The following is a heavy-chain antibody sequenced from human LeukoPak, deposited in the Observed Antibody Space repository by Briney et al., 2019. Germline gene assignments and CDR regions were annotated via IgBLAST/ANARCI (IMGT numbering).Heavy chain of an antibody. CDR1: GYTFTSYG. D-gene: IGHD6-6*01. CDR3: ARTTAVSSSDLDY. J-gene: IGHJ4*02. V-gene: IGHV1-18*01. Sequence: ASVKVSCKASGYTFTSYGISWVRQAPGQGLEWMGWISAYSGVTNYAPKFQGRVTMTTDTSTSTAYMELRSLRSDDTAVYYCARTTAVSSSDLDYWGQGTLVTVSS. CDR2: ISAYSGVT.